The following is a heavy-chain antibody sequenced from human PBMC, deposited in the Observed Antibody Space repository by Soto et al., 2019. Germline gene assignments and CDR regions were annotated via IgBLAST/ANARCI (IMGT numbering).Heavy chain of an antibody. CDR1: GYTFTSYG. J-gene: IGHJ6*02. V-gene: IGHV1-18*01. D-gene: IGHD2-15*01. CDR3: ARDLDVVAAKNYHYYYGMDV. CDR2: ISAYNGNT. Sequence: ASVKVSCKASGYTFTSYGISWVRQAPGQGLEWMGWISAYNGNTNYAQKLQGRVTMTTDTSTSTAYMELRSLRSDDTAVYYCARDLDVVAAKNYHYYYGMDVWGQGTTVTVSS.